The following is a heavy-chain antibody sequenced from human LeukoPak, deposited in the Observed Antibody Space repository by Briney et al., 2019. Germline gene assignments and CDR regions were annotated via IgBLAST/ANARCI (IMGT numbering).Heavy chain of an antibody. CDR3: ARKSAVRSTSEFDF. V-gene: IGHV1-2*02. Sequence: ASVKVSCKASGYTFTGYYINWVRQAPGQGLEWMGWINPNSGGTNYPQKFQGRVTMTSDTSISTAYMELTSLRSNGSAVYYCARKSAVRSTSEFDFWGQGTLVTVSS. CDR2: INPNSGGT. J-gene: IGHJ4*02. D-gene: IGHD2-2*01. CDR1: GYTFTGYY.